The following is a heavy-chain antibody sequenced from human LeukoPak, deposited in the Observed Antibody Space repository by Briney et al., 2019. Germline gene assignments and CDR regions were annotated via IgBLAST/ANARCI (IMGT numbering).Heavy chain of an antibody. Sequence: PGGSLRLSCAASGFIFSPYAMSWVRQAPGKGLEWVAGISGGDDRFYADSVKRRFSISRDNSKNAVALQMNSLRVEDRAVYYCAKDYVSGDGYWDFDYWGQGPLVPVSS. CDR2: ISGGDDR. J-gene: IGHJ4*02. CDR1: GFIFSPYA. V-gene: IGHV3-23*01. CDR3: AKDYVSGDGYWDFDY. D-gene: IGHD5-24*01.